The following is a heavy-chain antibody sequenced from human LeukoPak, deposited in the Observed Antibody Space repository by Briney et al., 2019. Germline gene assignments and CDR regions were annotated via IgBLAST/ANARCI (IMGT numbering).Heavy chain of an antibody. D-gene: IGHD3-10*01. CDR2: INWNGVST. CDR1: GLTFDDYG. V-gene: IGHV3-20*04. CDR3: AKDPIRGVRPYYFSS. Sequence: RPGGSLRLSCAASGLTFDDYGMSWVRQAPGKGLEWVSGINWNGVSTGYADSVKGRFTISRDNSKNTLYLHMNSLRAEDTAVYYCAKDPIRGVRPYYFSSWGQGTLVTVSS. J-gene: IGHJ4*02.